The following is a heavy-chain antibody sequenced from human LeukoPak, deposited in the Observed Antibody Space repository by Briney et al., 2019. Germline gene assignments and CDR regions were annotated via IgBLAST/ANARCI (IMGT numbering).Heavy chain of an antibody. V-gene: IGHV3-64*01. CDR3: ARAASAVAGTDT. CDR2: ISSNGGST. CDR1: GFTFSSYA. Sequence: GGSLRLSCAASGFTFSSYAMSWVRQAPGKGLEYVSAISSNGGSTYYANSVKGRFTISRDNSKNTLYLQMGSLRAEDMAVYYCARAASAVAGTDTWGQGTLVTVSS. J-gene: IGHJ5*02. D-gene: IGHD6-19*01.